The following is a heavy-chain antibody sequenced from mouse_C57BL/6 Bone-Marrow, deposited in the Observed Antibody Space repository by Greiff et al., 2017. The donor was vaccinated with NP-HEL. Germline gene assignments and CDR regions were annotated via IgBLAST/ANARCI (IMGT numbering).Heavy chain of an antibody. J-gene: IGHJ3*01. CDR1: GYTFTDYT. CDR3: ARDSSGYDWFGY. CDR2: INPNNGGT. Sequence: VQLQQSGPELVKPGASVKIPCKASGYTFTDYTMDWVKQSHGKSLEWIGDINPNNGGTNYNQKFKGKAPLTVDKSSSTAYMELRSLTTEDTAVYYCARDSSGYDWFGYWGQGTLVTVSA. D-gene: IGHD3-2*02. V-gene: IGHV1-18*01.